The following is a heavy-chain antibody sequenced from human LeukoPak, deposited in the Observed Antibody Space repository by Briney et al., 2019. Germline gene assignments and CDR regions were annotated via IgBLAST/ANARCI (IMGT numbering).Heavy chain of an antibody. CDR2: ISYDGSNK. J-gene: IGHJ4*02. CDR3: AKDRSGSYFDY. D-gene: IGHD1-26*01. V-gene: IGHV3-30*18. Sequence: ASRKEKKWVAVISYDGSNKYYADSVKGRFNISRDNSKNTLYLQMNSLRAEDTAVYYCAKDRSGSYFDYWGQGTLVTVSS.